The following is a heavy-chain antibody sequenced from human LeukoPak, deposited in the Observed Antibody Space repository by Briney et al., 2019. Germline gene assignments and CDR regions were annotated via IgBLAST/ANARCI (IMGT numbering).Heavy chain of an antibody. CDR1: GGSISSYY. CDR3: AKALYSTSSSFFYGMDV. V-gene: IGHV4-59*08. J-gene: IGHJ6*02. Sequence: SETLSLTSTASGGSISSYYWSWIRQPPGKRQEWIGYIHYSWNTNYNPSLKSRITISVDTSKNQFSLKLNSVTAADTAVYYCAKALYSTSSSFFYGMDVWGQGTTVTVSS. D-gene: IGHD6-13*01. CDR2: IHYSWNT.